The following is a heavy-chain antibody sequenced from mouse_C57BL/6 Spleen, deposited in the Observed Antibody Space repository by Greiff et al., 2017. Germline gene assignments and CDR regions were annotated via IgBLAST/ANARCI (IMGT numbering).Heavy chain of an antibody. CDR2: INPSSGYT. Sequence: QVQLQQSGAELAKPGASVRLSCKASGYTFTSYWMHWVKQRPGQGLEWIGYINPSSGYTKYNQKFKDKATLTADKSSSTAYMQLSSLTYEDSAVYCCASEGGSRPFPSRRQSTLVTVFA. D-gene: IGHD1-1*01. V-gene: IGHV1-7*01. CDR1: GYTFTSYW. J-gene: IGHJ3*01. CDR3: ASEGGSRPFPS.